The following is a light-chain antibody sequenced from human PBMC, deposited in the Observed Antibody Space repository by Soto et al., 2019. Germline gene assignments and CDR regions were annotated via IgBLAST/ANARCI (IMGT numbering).Light chain of an antibody. CDR3: QQFGSSPPKYT. J-gene: IGKJ2*01. V-gene: IGKV3-20*01. Sequence: PGERATLSCRASQRVATTYLAWYQQKPGQAPRLLIYGASSRATGIPDRFSGSGFATDFTLTISRLEPEDFAVYYCQQFGSSPPKYTFGQGTKLEIK. CDR2: GAS. CDR1: QRVATTY.